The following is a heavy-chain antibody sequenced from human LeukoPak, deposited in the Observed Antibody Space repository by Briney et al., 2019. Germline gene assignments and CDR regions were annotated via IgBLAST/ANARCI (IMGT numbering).Heavy chain of an antibody. CDR3: ARGGYYGSGSGFDY. D-gene: IGHD3-10*01. Sequence: SETLSLTCAVYGGSFSGYYWSWIRQPPGKGLEWIGEINHSGSTNYNPSLKSRVTISVDTSKNQFSLKLSSVTAADTAVYYCARGGYYGSGSGFDYWGQGTLVTVSS. CDR2: INHSGST. J-gene: IGHJ4*02. CDR1: GGSFSGYY. V-gene: IGHV4-34*01.